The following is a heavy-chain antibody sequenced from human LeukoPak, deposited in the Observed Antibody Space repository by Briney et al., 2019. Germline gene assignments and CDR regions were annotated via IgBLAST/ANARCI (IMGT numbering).Heavy chain of an antibody. CDR3: ARGFSY. Sequence: GGSLRLSCIASGFTFSSYEMSWVRQAPGKVLEWVSYISSSSGIFYADSVKGRFTISRDNAKNSLYLQMNSLRAEDTAVYYCARGFSYWGQGTLVTVSS. CDR2: ISSSSGI. J-gene: IGHJ4*02. V-gene: IGHV3-48*03. CDR1: GFTFSSYE.